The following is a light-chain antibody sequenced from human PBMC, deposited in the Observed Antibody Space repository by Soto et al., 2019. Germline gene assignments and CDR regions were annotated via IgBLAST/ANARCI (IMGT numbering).Light chain of an antibody. Sequence: IVLTQSPATLSLSPGERATLSCRASQSVDSYLTWYQQKPGQATRLLIYDVSKSATVIPLIFSGSGSATDFPLTISSREAEEFAIYYCQQHRNSARTVGGGTKVEIK. CDR1: QSVDSY. J-gene: IGKJ4*01. CDR3: QQHRNSART. V-gene: IGKV3-11*01. CDR2: DVS.